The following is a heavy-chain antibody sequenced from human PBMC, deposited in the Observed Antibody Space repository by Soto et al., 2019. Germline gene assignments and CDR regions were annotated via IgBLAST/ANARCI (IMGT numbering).Heavy chain of an antibody. CDR3: VLSYGSYHYGAY. CDR1: GSPFTAYA. D-gene: IGHD4-17*01. CDR2: IIPLFDSP. V-gene: IGHV1-69*06. Sequence: QVQLVQSGAEVKNPGSSVKVSCTASGSPFTAYAITWLRQAPGQGLEWVGGIIPLFDSPNYAQRYQGRVTITADKSTSTSYMELTGLISDDTAVYYCVLSYGSYHYGAYWGQGTLVTVSS. J-gene: IGHJ4*02.